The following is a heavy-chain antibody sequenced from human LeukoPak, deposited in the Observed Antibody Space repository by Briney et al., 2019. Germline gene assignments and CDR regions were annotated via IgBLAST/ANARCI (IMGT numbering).Heavy chain of an antibody. CDR3: AKDIRGLLCFGEYQLYAFDI. Sequence: GGSLRLSCAASGHTLSLYGPHWVRQAPGKALKCVAFISYEGGNLHYAHSVKGRYIISRDNPRNILYLQMNSLRAEDTAVYYCAKDIRGLLCFGEYQLYAFDIWGQGTMVTVSS. D-gene: IGHD3-10*01. J-gene: IGHJ3*02. CDR2: ISYEGGNL. CDR1: GHTLSLYG. V-gene: IGHV3-30*18.